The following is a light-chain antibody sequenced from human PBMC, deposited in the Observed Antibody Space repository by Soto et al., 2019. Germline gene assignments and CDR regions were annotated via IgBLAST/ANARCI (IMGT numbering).Light chain of an antibody. CDR1: QGISNS. CDR2: AAS. J-gene: IGKJ4*01. CDR3: QTYNSARVT. Sequence: DIQMTQSPSSLSASVGDRVTITCRASQGISNSLAWYQQNAGKSPKLLIYAASNLQSGVPSRFSGSGYGTDFSLTISSLQPEDVETYYCQTYNSARVTFGGGTKVEIK. V-gene: IGKV1-27*01.